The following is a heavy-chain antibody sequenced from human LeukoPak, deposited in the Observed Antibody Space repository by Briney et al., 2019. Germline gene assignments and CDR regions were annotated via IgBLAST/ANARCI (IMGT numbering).Heavy chain of an antibody. D-gene: IGHD3-22*01. V-gene: IGHV4-59*01. Sequence: SETLSLTCTVPGGSIGSYYWSWFRQPPGKGLEWIGYIYYSGSTNYNPSLKSRVTISVDTSKNQFSLKLSSVSAADTAVYYCARVFGAYESRGFDHWGQGTLVTVSS. CDR2: IYYSGST. J-gene: IGHJ4*02. CDR3: ARVFGAYESRGFDH. CDR1: GGSIGSYY.